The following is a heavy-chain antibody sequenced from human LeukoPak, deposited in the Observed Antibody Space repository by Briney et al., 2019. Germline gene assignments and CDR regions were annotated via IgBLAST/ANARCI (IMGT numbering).Heavy chain of an antibody. V-gene: IGHV3-21*01. CDR1: GFTFSSYN. CDR2: ISSSSSYI. D-gene: IGHD3-10*01. Sequence: PGGSLRLSCAASGFTFSSYNMNWVRQAPGKGLEWVSSISSSSSYIYYADSVKGRFTISRDNAKNSLYLQMNSLRAEDTAVYYCARGMYYYGSWSSFDNWGQGTLVTVSS. CDR3: ARGMYYYGSWSSFDN. J-gene: IGHJ4*02.